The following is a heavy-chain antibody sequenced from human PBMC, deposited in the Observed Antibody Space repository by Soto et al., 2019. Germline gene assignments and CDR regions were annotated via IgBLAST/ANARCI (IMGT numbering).Heavy chain of an antibody. CDR1: GYTFTSYV. V-gene: IGHV1-18*01. J-gene: IGHJ6*02. D-gene: IGHD6-13*01. CDR2: ISAYNGNT. Sequence: QVQLVQSGAEVEKPGASVKVSCKASGYTFTSYVISWVRQAPGQGLEWMGWISAYNGNTNYAQKFQGRVTMTTDTSTSTAYMELRSLRSDDTAVYYCASYREQLVLYGMDVWGQGTTVTVSS. CDR3: ASYREQLVLYGMDV.